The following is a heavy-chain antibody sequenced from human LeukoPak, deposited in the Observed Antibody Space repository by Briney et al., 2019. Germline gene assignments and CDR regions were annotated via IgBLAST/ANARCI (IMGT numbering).Heavy chain of an antibody. J-gene: IGHJ6*03. CDR3: ARGRRSGWHNYYYYYMDV. Sequence: SETLSLTCAVYGGSFSGYYWSWIRQPPGKGLEWIGEINHSGSTNYNPSLKSRVTISVDTSKNQFSLKLSCVTAADTAVYYCARGRRSGWHNYYYYYMDVWGKGTTVTVSS. V-gene: IGHV4-34*01. D-gene: IGHD6-25*01. CDR1: GGSFSGYY. CDR2: INHSGST.